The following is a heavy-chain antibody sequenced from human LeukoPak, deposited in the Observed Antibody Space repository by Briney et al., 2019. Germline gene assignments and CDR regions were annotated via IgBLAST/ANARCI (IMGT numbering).Heavy chain of an antibody. V-gene: IGHV3-30*02. CDR1: GFTFSSYG. D-gene: IGHD3-10*01. Sequence: GGSLRLSCAASGFTFSSYGMHWVRQAPGKGLEWVAFIRYDGSNKYYADSVKGRFTISRDNAKNSLYLQMNSLRAEDTAVYYCARAGFTFSDYFGSFFDYWGQGTLVTVSS. CDR2: IRYDGSNK. CDR3: ARAGFTFSDYFGSFFDY. J-gene: IGHJ4*02.